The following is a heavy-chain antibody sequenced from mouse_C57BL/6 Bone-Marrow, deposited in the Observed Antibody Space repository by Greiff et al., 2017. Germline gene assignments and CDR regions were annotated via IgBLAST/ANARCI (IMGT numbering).Heavy chain of an antibody. CDR3: TTGLMGSSTRYFDV. D-gene: IGHD1-1*01. CDR1: GFNIKDDY. J-gene: IGHJ1*03. V-gene: IGHV14-4*01. Sequence: DVKLVESGAELVRPGASVKLSCTASGFNIKDDYMHWVKQRPEQGLEWIGWIDPENGDTEYASKFQGKATITADTSSNTAYLQLSSLTSEDTDVYYCTTGLMGSSTRYFDVWGTGTTVTVSS. CDR2: IDPENGDT.